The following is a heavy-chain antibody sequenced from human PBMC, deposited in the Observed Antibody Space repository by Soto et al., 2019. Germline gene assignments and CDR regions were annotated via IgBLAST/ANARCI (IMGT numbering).Heavy chain of an antibody. J-gene: IGHJ4*02. D-gene: IGHD2-2*01. V-gene: IGHV4-59*01. CDR1: GGSISSYY. CDR3: AREYRYCSSTSCYEGLIDY. CDR2: IYYSGST. Sequence: SETLSLTCTVSGGSISSYYWSWIRQPPGKGLEWIGYIYYSGSTNYNPSLKSRVTISVDTSKNQFSLKLSSVTAADTAVYYCAREYRYCSSTSCYEGLIDYWGQGTLVTVSS.